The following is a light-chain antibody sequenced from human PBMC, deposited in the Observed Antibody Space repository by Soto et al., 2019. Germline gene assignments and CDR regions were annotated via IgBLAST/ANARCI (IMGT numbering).Light chain of an antibody. Sequence: QSVLTQPPSVSAAPGQKVTVSCSGTSSNIGNNHVSWYQHPPGTAPKVLIYDNNKRPSGIPDRFSGSKSATSATLDITGLQTGDEADYYCGSWDRSLRGWVFGGGTKLTVL. CDR3: GSWDRSLRGWV. CDR1: SSNIGNNH. CDR2: DNN. V-gene: IGLV1-51*01. J-gene: IGLJ3*02.